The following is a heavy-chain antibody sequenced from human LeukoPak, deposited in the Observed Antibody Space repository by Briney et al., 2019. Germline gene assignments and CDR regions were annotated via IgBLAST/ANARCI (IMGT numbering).Heavy chain of an antibody. CDR2: ISGSGGST. CDR1: GFTFSSYG. J-gene: IGHJ6*03. D-gene: IGHD5-12*01. CDR3: AKTYYSGYALSYYYYMDV. V-gene: IGHV3-23*01. Sequence: PGGTLRLSCAASGFTFSSYGMSWVRQAPGKGLEWVSAISGSGGSTFYADSVKGRFTISRDNSKNTLYLQMSSLRAEDTAVYYCAKTYYSGYALSYYYYMDVWGKGTTVTISS.